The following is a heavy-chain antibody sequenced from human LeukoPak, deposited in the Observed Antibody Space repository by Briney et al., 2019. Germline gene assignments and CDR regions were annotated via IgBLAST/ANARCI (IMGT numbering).Heavy chain of an antibody. J-gene: IGHJ4*02. CDR2: IYYSGIT. V-gene: IGHV4-30-4*08. CDR1: GGSITSGDYY. CDR3: ARHGNLGGPHPS. Sequence: SETLSLTCTVSGGSITSGDYYWSWIRQPPGKGLEWIGYIYYSGITYYNLSLRSRFTISIDTSKNQFSLKVSSVTAADTAVYYCARHGNLGGPHPSWGQGTLVTVSS. D-gene: IGHD4-23*01.